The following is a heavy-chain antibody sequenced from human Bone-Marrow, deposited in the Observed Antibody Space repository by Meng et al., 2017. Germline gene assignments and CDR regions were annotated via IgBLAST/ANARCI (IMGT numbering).Heavy chain of an antibody. Sequence: GSLRLSCAASGFTFSNAWMSWIRQPPGKGLEWIGYIYYSGSTNYNPSLKSRVTISVDTSKNQFSLKLSSVTAADTAVYYCAREEVAGIFDYWGQGTLVTVSS. D-gene: IGHD6-19*01. CDR1: GFTFSNAW. V-gene: IGHV4-59*01. CDR3: AREEVAGIFDY. J-gene: IGHJ4*02. CDR2: IYYSGST.